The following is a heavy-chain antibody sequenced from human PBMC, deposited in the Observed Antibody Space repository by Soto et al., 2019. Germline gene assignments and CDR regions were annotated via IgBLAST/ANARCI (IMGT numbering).Heavy chain of an antibody. CDR2: ISAYNGNT. Sequence: GASVKVSCKASGYTFTSYGISWVRQAPGQGLEWMGWISAYNGNTNYAQKLQGRVTMTTDTSTSTAYMELRSLRSDDTAVYYCARESAYDFWSGYYFPDYYGMDVWGQGTTVTVSS. J-gene: IGHJ6*02. D-gene: IGHD3-3*01. CDR3: ARESAYDFWSGYYFPDYYGMDV. CDR1: GYTFTSYG. V-gene: IGHV1-18*01.